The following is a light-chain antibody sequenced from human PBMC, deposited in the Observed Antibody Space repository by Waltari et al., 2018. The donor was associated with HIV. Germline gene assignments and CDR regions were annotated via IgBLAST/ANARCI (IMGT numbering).Light chain of an antibody. CDR1: QSITSY. Sequence: DIHMTQSPSSLSASVGDRVTITCRASQSITSYLTWYQQKPGKAPNLLIYATSSLQSAVPSRFSGSGYGTDFTLTISSLQPEDSATYYCQQSYNSPWTFGQGTKVEI. V-gene: IGKV1-39*01. CDR3: QQSYNSPWT. CDR2: ATS. J-gene: IGKJ1*01.